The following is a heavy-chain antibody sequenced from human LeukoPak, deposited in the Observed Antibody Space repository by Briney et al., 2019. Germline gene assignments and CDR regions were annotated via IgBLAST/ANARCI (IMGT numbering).Heavy chain of an antibody. V-gene: IGHV3-30*02. J-gene: IGHJ4*02. Sequence: GSLRLSCAASGFTFSSYGMHWVRQAPGKGLEWVAFIWYDGSNKYYADSVKGRFTISRDNSKNTLYLQMNCLRTEDTAVYYCAKDDSSTCLDYWGQGTLVTVSS. CDR2: IWYDGSNK. CDR3: AKDDSSTCLDY. D-gene: IGHD6-13*01. CDR1: GFTFSSYG.